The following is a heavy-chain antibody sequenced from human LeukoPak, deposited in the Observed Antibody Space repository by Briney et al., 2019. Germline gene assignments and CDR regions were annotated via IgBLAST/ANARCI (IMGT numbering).Heavy chain of an antibody. CDR3: ASLNEDDAFDI. CDR1: GGSISSGSYY. J-gene: IGHJ3*02. CDR2: IYTSGST. Sequence: SETLSLTCTVSGGSISSGSYYWSWIRQPAGKGLEWIGRIYTSGSTNYNPSLKSRATISVDTSKNQFSLKLSSVTAADTAVYYCASLNEDDAFDIWGQGTMVTVSS. V-gene: IGHV4-61*02.